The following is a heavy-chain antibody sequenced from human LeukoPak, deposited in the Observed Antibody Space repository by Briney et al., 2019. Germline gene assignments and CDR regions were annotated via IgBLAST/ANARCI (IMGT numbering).Heavy chain of an antibody. CDR1: GGSISSYY. CDR3: AREGLNMVRGVIPKEAWGWFDP. J-gene: IGHJ5*02. D-gene: IGHD3-10*01. CDR2: IYSSGST. V-gene: IGHV4-4*08. Sequence: SETLSLTCTVSGGSISSYYWSWIRQPPGKGLEWIGRIYSSGSTNYNPSLKSRVTISVDKSKNQFSLKLSSVTAADTAVYYCAREGLNMVRGVIPKEAWGWFDPWGQGTLVTVSS.